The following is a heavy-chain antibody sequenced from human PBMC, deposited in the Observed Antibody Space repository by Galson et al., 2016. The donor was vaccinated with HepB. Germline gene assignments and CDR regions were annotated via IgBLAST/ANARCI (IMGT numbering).Heavy chain of an antibody. V-gene: IGHV4-34*01. CDR1: GGSFSDYF. CDR2: INHSGST. Sequence: SETLSLTCAVYGGSFSDYFWSWIRQPPGKGLEWIGEINHSGSTNYNPSLKSRVTISIDTSKNQFSLTLSSVTAADTAVYYCARGTRIYPYWGQGTLVTVSS. CDR3: ARGTRIYPY. J-gene: IGHJ4*02. D-gene: IGHD3-10*01.